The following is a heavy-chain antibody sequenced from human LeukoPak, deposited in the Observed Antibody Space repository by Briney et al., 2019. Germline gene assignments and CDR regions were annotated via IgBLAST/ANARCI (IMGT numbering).Heavy chain of an antibody. CDR1: GFTFSSYG. CDR2: IWFDGSNK. V-gene: IGHV3-33*01. Sequence: PGGSLRLSCAASGFTFSSYGMHWVRQAPGKGLEWVALIWFDGSNKYYADSVKGRFTISRDNAKNSLFLQMSTLRAEDTAVYYCARGKNGDSLFDSWGQGTLVTVSS. D-gene: IGHD4-17*01. J-gene: IGHJ4*02. CDR3: ARGKNGDSLFDS.